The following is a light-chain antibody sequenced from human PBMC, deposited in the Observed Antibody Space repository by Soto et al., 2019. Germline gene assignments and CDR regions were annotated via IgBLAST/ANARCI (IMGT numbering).Light chain of an antibody. Sequence: DIQMTQSPSTVSASVGGRVTITCRESQSISSYLNWYQQKPGKAPKLLIYAASSLQSGVPSRFSGSGSGTEFTLTISSLQSEDFAVYYCQQYNNWPPLTFGGGTKGDI. CDR1: QSISSY. J-gene: IGKJ4*01. CDR2: AAS. CDR3: QQYNNWPPLT. V-gene: IGKV1-39*01.